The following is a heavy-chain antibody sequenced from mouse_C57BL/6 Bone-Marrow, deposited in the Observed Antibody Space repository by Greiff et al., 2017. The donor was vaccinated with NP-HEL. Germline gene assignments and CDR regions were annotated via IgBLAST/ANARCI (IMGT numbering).Heavy chain of an antibody. CDR3: AKNSCYGSSYGFAY. CDR1: GFSLTSYG. CDR2: IWRGGST. Sequence: VHLVESGPGLVQPSQSLSITCTVSGFSLTSYGVHWVRQSPGKGLEWLGVIWRGGSTDYNAAFMSRLSITKDNSKSQVFFKMNSLQADDTAIYYCAKNSCYGSSYGFAYWGQGTLVTVSA. J-gene: IGHJ3*01. D-gene: IGHD1-1*01. V-gene: IGHV2-5*01.